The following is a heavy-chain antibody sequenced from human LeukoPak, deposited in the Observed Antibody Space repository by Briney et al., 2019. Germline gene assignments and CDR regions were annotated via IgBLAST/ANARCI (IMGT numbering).Heavy chain of an antibody. V-gene: IGHV3-7*01. CDR2: IKQDGSEK. Sequence: GGSLRLSCAASGFTLSSYWMSWVRQAPGKGLEWVANIKQDGSEKYYVDSVKGRFTISRDNAKNSLYLQMNSLRAEDTAVYYCAREAGTADYWGQGTLVTVSS. D-gene: IGHD6-19*01. J-gene: IGHJ4*02. CDR3: AREAGTADY. CDR1: GFTLSSYW.